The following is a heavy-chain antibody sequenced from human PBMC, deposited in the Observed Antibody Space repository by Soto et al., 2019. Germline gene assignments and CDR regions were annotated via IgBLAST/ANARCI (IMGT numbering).Heavy chain of an antibody. D-gene: IGHD2-2*01. Sequence: PSETLSLTCTVSGGSISSYYWSWIRQPPGKGLEWIGYIYYSGSTNYNPSLKSRVTISVDTSKNQFSLKLSSVTAADTAVYYCARIVVVPAAPRNDAFDIWGQGTMVT. CDR2: IYYSGST. J-gene: IGHJ3*02. CDR1: GGSISSYY. V-gene: IGHV4-59*08. CDR3: ARIVVVPAAPRNDAFDI.